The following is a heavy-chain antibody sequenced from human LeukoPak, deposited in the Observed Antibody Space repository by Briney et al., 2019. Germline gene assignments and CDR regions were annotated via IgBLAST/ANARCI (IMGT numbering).Heavy chain of an antibody. D-gene: IGHD2-15*01. V-gene: IGHV3-15*01. CDR3: TTDYCSGGSCYSDYYYGMDV. Sequence: GGSLRLSCAASGFTFSNAWMSWVRQAPGKGLEWVGHIKSKTDGGTTDYAAPVKGRFTISRDDSKNTLYLQMNSLKTEDTAVYYCTTDYCSGGSCYSDYYYGMDVRGQGTTVTVSS. CDR1: GFTFSNAW. J-gene: IGHJ6*02. CDR2: IKSKTDGGTT.